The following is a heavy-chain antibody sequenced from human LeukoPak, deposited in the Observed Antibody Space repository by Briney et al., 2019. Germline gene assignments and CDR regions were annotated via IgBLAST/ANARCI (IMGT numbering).Heavy chain of an antibody. J-gene: IGHJ4*02. D-gene: IGHD5-24*01. V-gene: IGHV3-33*01. CDR3: TRVGYIDEGIDY. Sequence: GSLRLSCAASGFTFSSYGMHWVRQAPGKGLEWVAVIWYDGSNKYYADSVKGRFTISRDNSKNTLYLQMNSLRAEDTAIYYCTRVGYIDEGIDYWGQGTRVTVSS. CDR2: IWYDGSNK. CDR1: GFTFSSYG.